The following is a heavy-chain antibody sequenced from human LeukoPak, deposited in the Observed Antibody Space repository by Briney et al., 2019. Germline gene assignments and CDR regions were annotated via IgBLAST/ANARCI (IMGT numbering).Heavy chain of an antibody. CDR3: AKDLTGYCSSTNCYIPDY. J-gene: IGHJ4*02. Sequence: GGSLRLSCAASGFTFSSYGMHWVRQAPGKGLEWVSAISGSGDSTYCADSVKGRFTISRDNSKNTLYLQMNSLRAEDTAVYYCAKDLTGYCSSTNCYIPDYWGQGTLVTVSS. V-gene: IGHV3-23*01. D-gene: IGHD2-2*02. CDR2: ISGSGDST. CDR1: GFTFSSYG.